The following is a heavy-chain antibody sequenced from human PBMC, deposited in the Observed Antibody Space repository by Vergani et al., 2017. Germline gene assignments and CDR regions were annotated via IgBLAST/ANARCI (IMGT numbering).Heavy chain of an antibody. CDR2: IYTSGST. CDR3: ARDLYGSGWDYYYYYMDV. CDR1: GGSISSGSYY. V-gene: IGHV4-61*02. D-gene: IGHD3-10*01. Sequence: QVQLQESGPGLVKPSQTLSLTCTVSGGSISSGSYYWSWIRQPAGKGLEWIGRIYTSGSTNYNPSLKSRVTISVDTSKNQFSLKLSSVTAADTAVYYCARDLYGSGWDYYYYYMDVWGKGP. J-gene: IGHJ6*03.